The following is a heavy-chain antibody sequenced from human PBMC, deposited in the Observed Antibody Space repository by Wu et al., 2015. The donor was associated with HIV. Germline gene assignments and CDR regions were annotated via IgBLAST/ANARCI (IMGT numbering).Heavy chain of an antibody. CDR1: GNTFNA. V-gene: IGHV1-69*05. D-gene: IGHD3-10*01. Sequence: QVQLVQSGAEVKKPGSSVKISCKASGNTFNAINWVRQAPGQGLEWMGGIIPLFGTTDYAQIFQGRVTITTDESTSTAYMELSSLRSEDTAVYYCARGALRFGELWYFDLWGRGTLVTVSS. CDR3: ARGALRFGELWYFDL. J-gene: IGHJ2*01. CDR2: IIPLFGTT.